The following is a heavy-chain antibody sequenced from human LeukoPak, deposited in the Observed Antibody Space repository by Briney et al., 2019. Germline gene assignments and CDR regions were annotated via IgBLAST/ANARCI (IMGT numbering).Heavy chain of an antibody. J-gene: IGHJ6*02. CDR1: GYTFTGYY. V-gene: IGHV1-2*02. CDR3: ARDKNPKNFYGMDV. Sequence: GASVKVSCKASGYTFTGYYMHWVRQAPGQGLEWMGWINPNSGGTNYAQKFQGRVTMTRDTSINTAYMELSRLRSDDTAVYYCARDKNPKNFYGMDVWGQGTTVTVSS. CDR2: INPNSGGT.